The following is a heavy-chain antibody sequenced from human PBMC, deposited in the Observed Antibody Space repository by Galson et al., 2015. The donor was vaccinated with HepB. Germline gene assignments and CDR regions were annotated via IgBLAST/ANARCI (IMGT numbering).Heavy chain of an antibody. D-gene: IGHD5-18*01. J-gene: IGHJ6*03. V-gene: IGHV3-33*01. Sequence: SLRLSCAASGFTFSSYGMHWVRQAPGKGLEWVAVIWYDGSNKYYADSVKGRFTISRDNSKNTLYLQMNSLRAEDTAVYYCARATAMAHGYYYYYMDVWGKGTTVTVSS. CDR2: IWYDGSNK. CDR3: ARATAMAHGYYYYYMDV. CDR1: GFTFSSYG.